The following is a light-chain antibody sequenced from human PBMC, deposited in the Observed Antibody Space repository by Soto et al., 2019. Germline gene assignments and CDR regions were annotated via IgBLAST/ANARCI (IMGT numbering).Light chain of an antibody. CDR2: AAS. J-gene: IGKJ1*01. V-gene: IGKV1-39*01. CDR3: LQTYTSPWT. Sequence: DIQVTQSPSSLSASVGDRVTITCRASQTITNSLSSYLNWYQQKPGKAPKLLIYAASTLQSGVPLRFNGSGSGTDFTLTISSLQSEDFATYYCLQTYTSPWTFGHGTRVEIK. CDR1: QTITNSLSSY.